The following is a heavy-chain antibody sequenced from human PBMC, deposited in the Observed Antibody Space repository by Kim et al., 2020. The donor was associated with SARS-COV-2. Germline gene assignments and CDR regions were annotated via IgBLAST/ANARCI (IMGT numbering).Heavy chain of an antibody. CDR3: ATAALTGTRAFFDY. D-gene: IGHD1-20*01. J-gene: IGHJ4*02. Sequence: APKFQGRMPITEDTSTDTAYMELSSLRSEDTAVYYCATAALTGTRAFFDYWGQGTLVTVSS. V-gene: IGHV1-24*01.